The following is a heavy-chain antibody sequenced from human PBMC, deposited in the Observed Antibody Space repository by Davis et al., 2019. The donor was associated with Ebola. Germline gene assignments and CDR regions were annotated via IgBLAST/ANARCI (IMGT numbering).Heavy chain of an antibody. CDR1: GYTFTSYG. CDR3: AGGVEYSGYGGFRFDP. CDR2: ISAYNGNT. V-gene: IGHV1-18*01. J-gene: IGHJ5*02. Sequence: AASVKVSCKACGYTFTSYGISWVRQAPGQGLEWMGWISAYNGNTNYAQKLQGRVTMTTDTSTSTAYMELRSLRSDDTAVYYCAGGVEYSGYGGFRFDPWGQGTLVTVSS. D-gene: IGHD5-12*01.